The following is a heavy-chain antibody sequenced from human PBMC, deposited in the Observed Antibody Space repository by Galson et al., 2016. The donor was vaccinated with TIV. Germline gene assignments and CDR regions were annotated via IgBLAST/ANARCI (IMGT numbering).Heavy chain of an antibody. CDR3: ARYNWNVDNWFDP. D-gene: IGHD1-20*01. V-gene: IGHV2-70*01. Sequence: PALVKPTQTLTLTCTFSGFSLTSNGVGVSWIRQPPGKALEWLALIDWDDDKKYSTSLKTRLTISKDTSKNQVVLTMTNMDPVDTATYYCARYNWNVDNWFDPWGQGTLVTVSS. CDR1: GFSLTSNGVG. J-gene: IGHJ5*02. CDR2: IDWDDDK.